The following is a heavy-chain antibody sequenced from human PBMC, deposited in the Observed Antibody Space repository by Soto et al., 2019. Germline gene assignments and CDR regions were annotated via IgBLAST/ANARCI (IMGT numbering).Heavy chain of an antibody. CDR2: FIPILGLA. CDR1: GGSFNSHS. CDR3: ARPSAHTATTGTFNY. V-gene: IGHV1-69*02. D-gene: IGHD1-1*01. J-gene: IGHJ4*02. Sequence: QVQLVQSGAEVKKPGSSVIVSCKASGGSFNSHSINWVRQAPGQGLQWVGRFIPILGLANYAQSFQGRVTITAEKSTSTAYMELSSLGSDDTAVYYCARPSAHTATTGTFNYWGQGTPVTVSS.